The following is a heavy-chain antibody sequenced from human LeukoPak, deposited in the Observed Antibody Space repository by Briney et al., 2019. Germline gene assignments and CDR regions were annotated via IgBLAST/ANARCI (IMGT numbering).Heavy chain of an antibody. CDR2: INHSGST. V-gene: IGHV4-34*01. CDR1: GGSFSGYY. CDR3: ARGPYYYDSGGQIDY. D-gene: IGHD3-22*01. Sequence: SETLSLTCAVYGGSFSGYYWSWIRQPPGKGLEWIGEINHSGSTNYNPSLKSRVTISVDTSKNQFSLKLSSVTAADTAVYYCARGPYYYDSGGQIDYWGQGTLVTVSS. J-gene: IGHJ4*02.